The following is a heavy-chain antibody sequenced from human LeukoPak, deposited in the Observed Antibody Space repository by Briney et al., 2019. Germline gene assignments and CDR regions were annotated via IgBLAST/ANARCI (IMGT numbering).Heavy chain of an antibody. CDR1: GFTFSSYG. V-gene: IGHV3-30*18. D-gene: IGHD2-2*01. CDR3: AKEMGYCSSTSCRNYYYYGMDV. J-gene: IGHJ6*02. Sequence: GGSLRLSYAASGFTFSSYGMHWVRQAPGKGLEWVAVISYDGSNKYYADSVKGRFTISRDNSKDTLYLQMNSLRAEDTAVYYCAKEMGYCSSTSCRNYYYYGMDVWGQGTTVTVSS. CDR2: ISYDGSNK.